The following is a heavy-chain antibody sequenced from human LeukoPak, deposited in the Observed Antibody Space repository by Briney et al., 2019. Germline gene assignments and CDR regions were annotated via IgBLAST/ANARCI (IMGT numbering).Heavy chain of an antibody. J-gene: IGHJ6*03. CDR3: ARTVGDGSGSYLYYYYYMDV. CDR1: GGSISSYY. D-gene: IGHD3-10*01. V-gene: IGHV4-4*07. Sequence: VKPSETLSLTCTVSGGSISSYYWSWIRQPAGKGLEWIGRIYTSGSTNYNPSLKRRVTMSVDTSKNQFSLKLSSVTAADTAVYYCARTVGDGSGSYLYYYYYMDVWGKGTTVTVSS. CDR2: IYTSGST.